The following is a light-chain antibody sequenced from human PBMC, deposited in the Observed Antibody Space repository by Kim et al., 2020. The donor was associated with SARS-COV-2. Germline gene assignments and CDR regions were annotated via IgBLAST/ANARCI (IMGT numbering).Light chain of an antibody. CDR3: QAWDSSTAV. CDR1: ELGDKY. Sequence: SVSPGQTASITCSGDELGDKYSCWYQQKPGPSPVLVIYQDSKRPSGIPERFSGSNSGNTATLTISGTQAMDEADYYCQAWDSSTAVFGGGTQLTVL. J-gene: IGLJ3*02. V-gene: IGLV3-1*01. CDR2: QDS.